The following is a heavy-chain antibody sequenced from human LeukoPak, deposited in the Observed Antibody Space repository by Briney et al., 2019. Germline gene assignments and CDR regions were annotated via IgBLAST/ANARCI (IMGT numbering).Heavy chain of an antibody. CDR3: ARDWPTIAAAGTIPEYFQH. CDR1: GFTFSSYS. D-gene: IGHD6-13*01. V-gene: IGHV3-21*01. CDR2: ISSSSSYI. Sequence: TGGSLRLSCAASGFTFSSYSMNWVRQAPGKVLEWVSSISSSSSYIYYADSVKGRFTISRDNAKNSLYLQMNSLRAEDTAVYYCARDWPTIAAAGTIPEYFQHWGQGTLVTVSS. J-gene: IGHJ1*01.